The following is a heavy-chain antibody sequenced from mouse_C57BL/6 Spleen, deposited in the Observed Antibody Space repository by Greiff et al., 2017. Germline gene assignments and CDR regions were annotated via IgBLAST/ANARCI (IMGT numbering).Heavy chain of an antibody. CDR1: EYEFPSHD. Sequence: EVKLQESGGGLVQPGESLKLSCESNEYEFPSHDMSWVRKTPEKRLELVAAINSDGGSTYYPDTMERRFIIARDNTKKTLYLQMSSLRSEDTALYYCARHGDGYIPFAYWGQGTLVTVSA. CDR3: ARHGDGYIPFAY. J-gene: IGHJ3*01. V-gene: IGHV5-2*01. D-gene: IGHD2-3*01. CDR2: INSDGGST.